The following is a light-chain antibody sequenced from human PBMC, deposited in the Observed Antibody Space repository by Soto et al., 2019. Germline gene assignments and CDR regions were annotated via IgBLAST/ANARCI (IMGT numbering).Light chain of an antibody. CDR2: DVS. CDR3: CSYAGSYTFYV. V-gene: IGLV2-11*01. J-gene: IGLJ1*01. CDR1: SSDVGGYDY. Sequence: QSVLTQPRSVSGSPGQSVTISCTGTSSDVGGYDYVSWYQHHPGTAPKLMIYDVSMRPSGVPDRFSGSKSGSTASLTISGLQAEDEGVYYCCSYAGSYTFYVFGTGTKVTVL.